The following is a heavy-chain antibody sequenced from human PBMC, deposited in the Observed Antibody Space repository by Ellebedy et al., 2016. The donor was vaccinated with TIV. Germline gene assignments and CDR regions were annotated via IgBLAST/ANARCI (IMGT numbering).Heavy chain of an antibody. CDR1: GFIFSNYD. CDR2: IGAAGDT. V-gene: IGHV3-13*01. Sequence: GESLKISCAASGFIFSNYDMHWVRQATGKGLEWVSTIGAAGDTSYPGSVKGRFTVSNEKDKNSFYLQMNSLRAEDTAVYYCASPGEGSFQLAQYFQDWGQGTLVTVSS. CDR3: ASPGEGSFQLAQYFQD. D-gene: IGHD1-26*01. J-gene: IGHJ1*01.